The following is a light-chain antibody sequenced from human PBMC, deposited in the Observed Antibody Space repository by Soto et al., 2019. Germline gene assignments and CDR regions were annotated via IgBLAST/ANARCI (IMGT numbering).Light chain of an antibody. CDR2: GAS. Sequence: EIVLTQSPGTLSLSPGERATLSCRASQSVSSSYLAWYQQKPGQAPRPLIYGASSRATGIPDRFSGSGSGTDFTLTISRLEPEDFAVYYCQHPGTFGQGTKVDIK. V-gene: IGKV3-20*01. CDR3: QHPGT. J-gene: IGKJ1*01. CDR1: QSVSSSY.